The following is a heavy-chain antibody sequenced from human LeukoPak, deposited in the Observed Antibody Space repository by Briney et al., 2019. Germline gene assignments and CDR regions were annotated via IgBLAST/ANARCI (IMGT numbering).Heavy chain of an antibody. V-gene: IGHV3-23*01. CDR1: GFTFSSYA. CDR2: ISGSEETT. J-gene: IGHJ4*02. CDR3: AKGPGGWYNFDY. D-gene: IGHD6-19*01. Sequence: QTGGSLRLSCAASGFTFSSYAMSWVRQAPGKGLEXVSAISGSEETTSYXDSXKGRFTISRDNFENTLFLQMNSLRAEDTAVYYCAKGPGGWYNFDYWGQGTLVTVSS.